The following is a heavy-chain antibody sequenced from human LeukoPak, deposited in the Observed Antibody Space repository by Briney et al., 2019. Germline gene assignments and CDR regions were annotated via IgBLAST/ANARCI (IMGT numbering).Heavy chain of an antibody. CDR2: IKQDGSEK. CDR1: GFTFSSYW. D-gene: IGHD2-15*01. V-gene: IGHV3-7*01. CDR3: ARAGCSGGSCYWKIYYFDY. J-gene: IGHJ4*02. Sequence: GGSLRLSCAASGFTFSSYWMSWVRQAPGKGLEWVANIKQDGSEKYYVDSVKGRFTISRDNSKNTLYLQMGSLRAEDMAVYYCARAGCSGGSCYWKIYYFDYWGQGTLVTVSS.